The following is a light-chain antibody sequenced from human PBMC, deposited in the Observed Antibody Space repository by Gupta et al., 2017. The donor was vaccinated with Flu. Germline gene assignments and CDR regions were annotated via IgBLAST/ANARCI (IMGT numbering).Light chain of an antibody. J-gene: IGLJ1*01. CDR3: SSYTSDSNV. Sequence: QSALTPTASVSASPGQSITISCTGTSSDIGAYKYVSWYQQHPGKAPKLMIFEVSNRPSGVSNRFSGSKSGNTASLTISGLQAEDEADYYCSSYTSDSNVFGTGTRVTVL. V-gene: IGLV2-14*01. CDR2: EVS. CDR1: SSDIGAYKY.